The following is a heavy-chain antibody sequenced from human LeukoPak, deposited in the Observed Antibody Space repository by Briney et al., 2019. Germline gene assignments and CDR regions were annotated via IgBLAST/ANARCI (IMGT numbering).Heavy chain of an antibody. CDR3: ARGSWYSSGVWPVFDH. V-gene: IGHV4-59*01. CDR1: GGSISNYF. D-gene: IGHD6-19*01. J-gene: IGHJ4*02. CDR2: ST. Sequence: PSETLSLTCNVSGGSISNYFWSWIRQPPGRGLGSTNYNPSLKGRVTFSVDTSKNQISLRVISATAADTAVYYCARGSWYSSGVWPVFDHWGQGTLITVSS.